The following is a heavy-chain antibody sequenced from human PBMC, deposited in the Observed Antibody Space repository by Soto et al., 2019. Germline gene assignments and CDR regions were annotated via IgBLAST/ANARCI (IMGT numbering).Heavy chain of an antibody. Sequence: QVQLQESGPGLVKPPQTLSLTCTVSGGSINSGGYCWRWIRQHPGKGLDWIGCISYGGSTSYNPALKSRVTIAVDTSKNQFSLKLTAVTAADTAVYYCSRGILVWGQGALSTVSS. CDR3: SRGILV. D-gene: IGHD5-18*01. J-gene: IGHJ4*02. CDR1: GGSINSGGYC. V-gene: IGHV4-31*03. CDR2: ISYGGST.